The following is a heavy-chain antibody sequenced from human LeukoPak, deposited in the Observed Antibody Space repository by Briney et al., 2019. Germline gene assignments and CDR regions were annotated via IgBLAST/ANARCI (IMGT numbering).Heavy chain of an antibody. D-gene: IGHD2/OR15-2a*01. CDR1: GGSISSDDYY. V-gene: IGHV4-61*02. CDR2: IYTTGNT. Sequence: SETLSLTCTESGGSISSDDYYWNWIRQPVGRGLEWIGRIYTTGNTMYNPSLESRVSMSIDTSKNQVSLKVKSVTAADTAVYYCARGGTLFTFFDSWGQGTLVTVSS. CDR3: ARGGTLFTFFDS. J-gene: IGHJ4*02.